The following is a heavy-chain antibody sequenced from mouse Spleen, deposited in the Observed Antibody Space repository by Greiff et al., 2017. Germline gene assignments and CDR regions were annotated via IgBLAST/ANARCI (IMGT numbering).Heavy chain of an antibody. V-gene: IGHV5-16*01. J-gene: IGHJ3*01. CDR3: AREDYDGPWFAY. CDR1: GFTFSDYY. D-gene: IGHD2-4*01. CDR2: INYDGSST. Sequence: EVQRVESEGGLVQPGSSMKLSCTASGFTFSDYYMAWVRQVPEKGLEWVANINYDGSSTYYLDSLKSRFIISRDNAKNILYLQMSSLKSEDTATYYCAREDYDGPWFAYWGQGTLVTVSA.